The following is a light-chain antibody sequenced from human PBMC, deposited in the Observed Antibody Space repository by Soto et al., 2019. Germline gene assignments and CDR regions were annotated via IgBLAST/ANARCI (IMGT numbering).Light chain of an antibody. Sequence: DIQMTQSPSTLSASVGDRFTITCRGSQSISVWLAWYQQKAGKAPNLLIYKASRLESGVPSRFSGSGSETEFTLTISGLQPGDSATDYCQQYNSYSPTFGQLTNVDI. CDR3: QQYNSYSPT. V-gene: IGKV1-5*03. CDR1: QSISVW. J-gene: IGKJ1*01. CDR2: KAS.